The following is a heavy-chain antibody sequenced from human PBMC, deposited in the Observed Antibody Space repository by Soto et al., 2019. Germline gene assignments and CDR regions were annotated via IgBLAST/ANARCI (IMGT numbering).Heavy chain of an antibody. CDR1: GYTFTSYG. J-gene: IGHJ6*02. V-gene: IGHV1-18*01. Sequence: QVQLVQSGAEVKKPGASVKVSCKASGYTFTSYGISWVRQAPGQGLEWMGWISAYNGNTNYAQKLQGRVTMTTDTSTSTAYTELRSLKSDDTAVYYCASSYYGSGTPYYYGMDVWGQGTTVTVSS. D-gene: IGHD3-10*01. CDR2: ISAYNGNT. CDR3: ASSYYGSGTPYYYGMDV.